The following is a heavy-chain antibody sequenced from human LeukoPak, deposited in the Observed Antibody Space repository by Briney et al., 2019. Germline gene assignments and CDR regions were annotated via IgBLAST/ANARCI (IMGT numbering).Heavy chain of an antibody. J-gene: IGHJ6*02. CDR2: ISGSGGST. V-gene: IGHV3-23*01. CDR1: GFTFSSYA. CDR3: AKEMAHKLELLSGALYYGMDV. D-gene: IGHD1-7*01. Sequence: GGSLRLSCAASGFTFSSYAMSWDRQAPGKGLEWVSAISGSGGSTYYADSVKGRFTISRDNSKNTLYLQMNSLRAEDTAVYYCAKEMAHKLELLSGALYYGMDVWGQGTTVTVSS.